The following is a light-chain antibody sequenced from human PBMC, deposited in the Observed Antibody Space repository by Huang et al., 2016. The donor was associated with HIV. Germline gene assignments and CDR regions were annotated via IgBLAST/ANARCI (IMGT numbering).Light chain of an antibody. CDR2: GAS. CDR1: QSISNN. V-gene: IGKV3-15*01. J-gene: IGKJ2*01. CDR3: QQYHNWPPYT. Sequence: EILLTQSPATLSVSPGERVTLSCRASQSISNNLAWYQQKPGQAPRLRIYGASTRATAIPARFSGSASGTEFTLTISSLQSEDFAVYYCQQYHNWPPYTFGQGTKLEI.